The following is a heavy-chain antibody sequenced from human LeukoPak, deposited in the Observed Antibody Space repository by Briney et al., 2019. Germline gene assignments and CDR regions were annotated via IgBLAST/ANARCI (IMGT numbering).Heavy chain of an antibody. CDR1: GGTFGSYA. CDR3: ATAVYIAAAGAYYYCYGMDV. J-gene: IGHJ6*02. D-gene: IGHD6-13*01. V-gene: IGHV1-69*04. CDR2: IIPILGIA. Sequence: PWASVKVSCKASGGTFGSYAISWVRQAPGQGLEWMGRIIPILGIANYAQKFQGRVTITADKSTSTAYMELSSLRSEDTAVYYCATAVYIAAAGAYYYCYGMDVWGQGTTVTVSS.